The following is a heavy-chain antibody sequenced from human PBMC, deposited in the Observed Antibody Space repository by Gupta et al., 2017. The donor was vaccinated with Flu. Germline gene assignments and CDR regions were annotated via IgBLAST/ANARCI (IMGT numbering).Heavy chain of an antibody. CDR2: ISSSSSYI. CDR1: GFTFSSYS. J-gene: IGHJ6*02. Sequence: EVQLVESGGGLVKPGVSLRLSCAASGFTFSSYSLNCVRQAPGNGLEWVSSISSSSSYIYYADSVKGRFTISRDNAKNSLYLQMNSLRAEDTAVYYCARWVSRGYCSSTSCHSTRGDYYYYGMDVWGQGTTVTVSS. V-gene: IGHV3-21*01. D-gene: IGHD2-2*01. CDR3: ARWVSRGYCSSTSCHSTRGDYYYYGMDV.